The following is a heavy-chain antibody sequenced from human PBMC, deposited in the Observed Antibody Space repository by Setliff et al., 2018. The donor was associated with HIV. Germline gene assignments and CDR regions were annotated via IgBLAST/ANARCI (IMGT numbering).Heavy chain of an antibody. Sequence: ASVKVSCKASGYTFSGYYMHWVRHAPGQGLEWMGIINPRGDKTTYAQRFQGRVTVTRDTSTSTVFMELSSLASDDTAIYYCARDGEGEAAAGDYFDHWGQGTLVTVSS. J-gene: IGHJ4*02. D-gene: IGHD6-13*01. CDR1: GYTFSGYY. CDR3: ARDGEGEAAAGDYFDH. V-gene: IGHV1-46*01. CDR2: INPRGDKT.